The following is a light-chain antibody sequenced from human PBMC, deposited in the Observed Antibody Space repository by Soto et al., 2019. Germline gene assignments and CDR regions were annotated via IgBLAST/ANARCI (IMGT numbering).Light chain of an antibody. CDR3: QQYHVWPPIT. CDR2: HAS. V-gene: IGKV3-15*01. CDR1: QSVTRN. J-gene: IGKJ5*01. Sequence: KVLTQSPVILSVTTGERVTLSCRASQSVTRNLAWHQQVPGQAPRLLVYHASVRATGIPSRFSGSGSGTEFSLTISNLQSEDCAIYFCQQYHVWPPITFGQGTRLEIK.